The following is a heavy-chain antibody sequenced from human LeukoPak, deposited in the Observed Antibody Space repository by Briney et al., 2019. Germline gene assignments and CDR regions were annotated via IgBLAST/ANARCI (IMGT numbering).Heavy chain of an antibody. V-gene: IGHV4-59*08. Sequence: SETLSLTCTVSGGSISSYYWSWIRQPPGKGLEWIGYIYYSGSTNYNPSLKSRVTISVDTSKNQFSLKLSSVTAADTAVYYCARHDDYGASLPFDYWGQGTLVTVSS. D-gene: IGHD4-17*01. CDR2: IYYSGST. CDR3: ARHDDYGASLPFDY. CDR1: GGSISSYY. J-gene: IGHJ4*02.